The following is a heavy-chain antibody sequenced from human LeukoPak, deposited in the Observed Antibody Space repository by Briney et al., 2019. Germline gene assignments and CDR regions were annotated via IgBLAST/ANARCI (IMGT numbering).Heavy chain of an antibody. CDR2: IIPIFGTA. J-gene: IGHJ4*02. D-gene: IGHD6-19*01. CDR1: GGTFSSYA. V-gene: IGHV1-69*05. CDR3: ARGPSGWYDY. Sequence: ASVKVSCKASGGTFSSYAISWVRQAPGQGLEWMGRIIPIFGTANYAQKFQGRVTITTDESTSTAYMELGSLRSEDTAVYYCARGPSGWYDYWGQGTLVTVSS.